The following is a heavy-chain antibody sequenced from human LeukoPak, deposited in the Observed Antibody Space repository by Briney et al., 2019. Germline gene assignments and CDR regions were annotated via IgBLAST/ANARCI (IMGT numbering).Heavy chain of an antibody. CDR1: GYTFTSYA. CDR2: INAGNGNT. V-gene: IGHV1-3*01. Sequence: ASVKVSCKASGYTFTSYAMHWVRQAPGQRLEWMGWINAGNGNTKYSQKFQGRVTITRDTSASTAYMELSSLRSEDTAVYYCARDPYEDGSGYFGPLYYFDYWGQGTLVTVSS. CDR3: ARDPYEDGSGYFGPLYYFDY. J-gene: IGHJ4*02. D-gene: IGHD3-22*01.